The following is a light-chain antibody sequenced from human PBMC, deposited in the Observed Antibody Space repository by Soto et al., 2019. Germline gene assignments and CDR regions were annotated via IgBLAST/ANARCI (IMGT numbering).Light chain of an antibody. J-gene: IGKJ1*01. Sequence: EIVLTQSPGTLSLSPGERATLSCRASQSVSSYLAWYQQKPGQAPRLLIYDASTRATGISARFSGSRSGTDFTFTISSLEPEDFAMYYCQQRSNWPVTFGQGTKVDIK. V-gene: IGKV3-11*01. CDR1: QSVSSY. CDR2: DAS. CDR3: QQRSNWPVT.